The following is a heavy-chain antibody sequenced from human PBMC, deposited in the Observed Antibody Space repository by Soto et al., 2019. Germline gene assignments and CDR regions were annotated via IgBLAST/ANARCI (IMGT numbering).Heavy chain of an antibody. V-gene: IGHV1-2*04. J-gene: IGHJ3*02. Sequence: ASVKVSCKASGYTFTGYYMHWVRQAPGQGLEWMGWINPNSGGTNYAQKFQGWVTMTRDTSISTAYMELSSVTAADTAVYYCARVSSGSYDAFDIWGQGTMVTVS. CDR2: INPNSGGT. CDR1: GYTFTGYY. CDR3: ARVSSGSYDAFDI. D-gene: IGHD1-26*01.